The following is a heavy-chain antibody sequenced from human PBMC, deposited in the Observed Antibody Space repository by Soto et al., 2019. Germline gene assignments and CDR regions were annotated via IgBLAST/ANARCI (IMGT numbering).Heavy chain of an antibody. J-gene: IGHJ4*02. D-gene: IGHD5-12*01. Sequence: EVPLVESGGGLIQPGGSLRLSCAASGFAVSRKYMPWVRQAPGKGLEWVSLVYSGGTTSYADSVKGRFTISRDSSKNTLYLPMNSLRAEDTAVYYCARGNSDYDFFDYWGQGTLVTVSS. CDR1: GFAVSRKY. CDR2: VYSGGTT. CDR3: ARGNSDYDFFDY. V-gene: IGHV3-53*01.